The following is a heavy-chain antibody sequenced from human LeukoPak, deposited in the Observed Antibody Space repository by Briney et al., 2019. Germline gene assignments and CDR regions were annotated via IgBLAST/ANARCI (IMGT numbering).Heavy chain of an antibody. J-gene: IGHJ4*02. V-gene: IGHV3-21*01. D-gene: IGHD3-3*01. CDR3: AREPFWSGYYSNLHFDY. CDR1: EFTFSSYN. CDR2: ISSGSKYI. Sequence: GGSLRLSCAASEFTFSSYNMNWVRQAPGKGLEWVSYISSGSKYIYYADSVKGRFTTSRDNAKNSLYLQMNSLRAEDTAVYYCAREPFWSGYYSNLHFDYWGQGTLVTVSS.